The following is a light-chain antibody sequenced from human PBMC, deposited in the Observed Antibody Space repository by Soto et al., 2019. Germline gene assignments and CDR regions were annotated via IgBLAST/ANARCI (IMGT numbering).Light chain of an antibody. Sequence: EIVANMSPRALSSSPGERATLSCRASQSISSNYVAWYQQQPGQAPRLVIYAASNRAPGIPDRFSGSGSGTDFTLTISRLEPEDFAVYYCQQEAASPPITFCQGTRLEI. CDR3: QQEAASPPIT. CDR1: QSISSNY. V-gene: IGKV3-20*01. CDR2: AAS. J-gene: IGKJ5*01.